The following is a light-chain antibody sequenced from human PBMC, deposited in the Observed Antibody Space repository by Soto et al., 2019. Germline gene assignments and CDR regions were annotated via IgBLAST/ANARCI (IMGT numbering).Light chain of an antibody. CDR2: DVS. V-gene: IGLV2-14*01. Sequence: QSALTQPASVSGSPGQSITISCTGTSSDVGGYNYVSWYQQHPGKAPKLMIYDVSNRPSGVSNRFSGSKSGNTASLTISGLQAEDDADYYCSSYTSSSTLVVFGTGTKLTV. CDR1: SSDVGGYNY. CDR3: SSYTSSSTLVV. J-gene: IGLJ1*01.